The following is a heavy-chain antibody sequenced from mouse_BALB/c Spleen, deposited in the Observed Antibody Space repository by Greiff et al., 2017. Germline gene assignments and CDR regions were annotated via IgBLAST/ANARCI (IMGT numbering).Heavy chain of an antibody. CDR1: GYTFTDYA. CDR2: ISTYYGNT. CDR3: ARIDGSGYYAMDY. J-gene: IGHJ4*01. Sequence: QVQLKQSGPELVRPGVSVKISCKGSGYTFTDYAMHWVKQSHAKSLEWIGVISTYYGNTNYNHKFKGKATITVDKSSSTAYMELARLTSEDSAIYYCARIDGSGYYAMDYWGQGTSVTVSS. D-gene: IGHD3-2*01. V-gene: IGHV1S137*01.